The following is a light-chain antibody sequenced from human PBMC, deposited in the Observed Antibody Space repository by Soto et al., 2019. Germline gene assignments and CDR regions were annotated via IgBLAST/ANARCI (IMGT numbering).Light chain of an antibody. CDR2: LGS. J-gene: IGKJ5*01. CDR3: MQALQTPLT. V-gene: IGKV2-28*01. Sequence: DIVMTHSPLSLPVTPGEPASISCRSSQSLLHSNGYNYLDWYLQKPGQSPQLLIYLGSNRASGVPDRFSGSGSGTDFTLKISRVEAEDVGVYYCMQALQTPLTFGQGTRLDIK. CDR1: QSLLHSNGYNY.